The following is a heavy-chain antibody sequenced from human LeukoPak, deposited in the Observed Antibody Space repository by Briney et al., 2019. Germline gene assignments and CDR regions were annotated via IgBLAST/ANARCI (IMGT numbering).Heavy chain of an antibody. CDR2: ISGSGGST. Sequence: GGSLRLSCAASGFTFSSYAMSWVRQAPWKGLEWVSAISGSGGSTYYADSVKGRFTISRDNSKNTLYLQMNSLRAEDTAVYYCAKDRHGLYTVTDCWGQGTLVTVSS. CDR1: GFTFSSYA. J-gene: IGHJ4*02. D-gene: IGHD4-17*01. V-gene: IGHV3-23*01. CDR3: AKDRHGLYTVTDC.